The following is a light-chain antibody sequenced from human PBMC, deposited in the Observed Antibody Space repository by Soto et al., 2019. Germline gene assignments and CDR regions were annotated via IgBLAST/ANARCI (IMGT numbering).Light chain of an antibody. CDR1: QSVSNNY. Sequence: EIVLTQSPGTLSLSPGERATLSCRASQSVSNNYLAWFQQTPGQAPRLLIYDTSRRATGIPDRFSGSGSGTDFTLTISRLEPEDSAMYYCQQYGNSPRTFGHGTKVEIK. V-gene: IGKV3-20*01. CDR3: QQYGNSPRT. J-gene: IGKJ1*01. CDR2: DTS.